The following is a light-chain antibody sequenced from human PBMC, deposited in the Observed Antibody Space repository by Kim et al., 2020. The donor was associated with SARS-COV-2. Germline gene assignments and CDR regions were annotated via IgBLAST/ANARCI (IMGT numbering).Light chain of an antibody. Sequence: SYELTQPPSVSVSPGQTASITCSGDKLGDKYASWYQQKSGQSPVLVIHQDSKRPSGIPERFSGSNPGNTATLTISGTQAMDEADYYCQAWDSSTAVFGTG. CDR3: QAWDSSTAV. CDR1: KLGDKY. CDR2: QDS. J-gene: IGLJ1*01. V-gene: IGLV3-1*01.